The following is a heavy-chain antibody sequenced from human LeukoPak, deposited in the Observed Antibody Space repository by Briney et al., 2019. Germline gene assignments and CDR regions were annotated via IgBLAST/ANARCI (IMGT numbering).Heavy chain of an antibody. CDR1: GFTFNSYG. CDR3: AKRYGDYVGGGVDC. Sequence: GSLRLSCAASGFTFNSYGMHWVRQAPGKGLEWVAVIWYDGSNENYTDSVKGRFTISRDNSKNTLYLQMNSLRAEDTAVYYCAKRYGDYVGGGVDCWGQGTLVTVSS. CDR2: IWYDGSNE. V-gene: IGHV3-33*06. J-gene: IGHJ4*02. D-gene: IGHD4-17*01.